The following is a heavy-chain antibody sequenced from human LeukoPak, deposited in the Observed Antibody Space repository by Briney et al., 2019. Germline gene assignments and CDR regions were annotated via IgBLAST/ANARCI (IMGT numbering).Heavy chain of an antibody. Sequence: SETLSLTCTVSGDSIRNFYWNWIRQSPGKGLEWIGYIYQSGNTNYNPSLKSRLTMPIDTSKNQFSLNLNSVTAADTAVYYCARATYGSGSYYVVNFDYWGQGTLVTVSS. CDR3: ARATYGSGSYYVVNFDY. CDR1: GDSIRNFY. V-gene: IGHV4-59*01. J-gene: IGHJ4*02. D-gene: IGHD3-10*01. CDR2: IYQSGNT.